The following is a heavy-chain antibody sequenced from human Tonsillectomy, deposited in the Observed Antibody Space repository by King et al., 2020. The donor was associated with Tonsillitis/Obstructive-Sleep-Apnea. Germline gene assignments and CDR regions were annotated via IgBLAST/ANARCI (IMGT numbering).Heavy chain of an antibody. V-gene: IGHV3-11*01. D-gene: IGHD1-1*01. Sequence: VQLVESGGGLVRPGGSLRLSCAASGFTFSDYYMTWIRQAPGKGLEWVSYISSSGTTAYYADSVKGRFTISRDNAKNSLSLQMNSLRAEDTAVYYCSRGVGGNAGWNDFWGQGDLVHVSS. J-gene: IGHJ4*02. CDR1: GFTFSDYY. CDR2: ISSSGTTA. CDR3: SRGVGGNAGWNDF.